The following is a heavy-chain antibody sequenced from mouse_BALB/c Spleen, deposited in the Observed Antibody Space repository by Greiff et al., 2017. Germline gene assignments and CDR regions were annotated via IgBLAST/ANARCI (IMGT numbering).Heavy chain of an antibody. CDR2: ISSGGSYT. CDR3: TNREYFDY. Sequence: EVHLVESGGGLVKPGGSLKLSCAASGFTFSSYTMSWVRQTPEKRLEWVATISSGGSYTYYPDSVKGRFTISRDNAKNTLYLQMSSLKSEDTAMYYCTNREYFDYWGQGTTLTVSS. J-gene: IGHJ2*01. V-gene: IGHV5-6-4*01. CDR1: GFTFSSYT.